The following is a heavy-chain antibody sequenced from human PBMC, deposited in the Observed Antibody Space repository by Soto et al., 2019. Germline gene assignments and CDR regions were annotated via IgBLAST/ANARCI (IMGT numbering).Heavy chain of an antibody. Sequence: SETLSLTCTVSGRSISSYYWSWIRQPPGKGLEWIGYIYYSGSTNYNPSLKSRVTISVDTSKNQFSLKLSSVTAADTAVYYCASSELLWFGELLTFDYWGQGTLVTVSS. J-gene: IGHJ4*02. CDR2: IYYSGST. D-gene: IGHD3-10*01. V-gene: IGHV4-59*01. CDR3: ASSELLWFGELLTFDY. CDR1: GRSISSYY.